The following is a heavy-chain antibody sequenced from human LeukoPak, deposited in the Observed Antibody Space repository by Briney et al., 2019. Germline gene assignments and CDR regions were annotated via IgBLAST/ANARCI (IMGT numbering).Heavy chain of an antibody. V-gene: IGHV1-8*03. Sequence: APVKVSCKASGYTFTDYYIHWVRQAPGQGLEWMGWMNPNSGNTGYAQKFQGRVTITRNTSISTAYMELSSLRSEDTAVYYCARGTHYDSSGYFHWGQGTLVTVSS. CDR1: GYTFTDYY. D-gene: IGHD3-22*01. CDR2: MNPNSGNT. CDR3: ARGTHYDSSGYFH. J-gene: IGHJ4*02.